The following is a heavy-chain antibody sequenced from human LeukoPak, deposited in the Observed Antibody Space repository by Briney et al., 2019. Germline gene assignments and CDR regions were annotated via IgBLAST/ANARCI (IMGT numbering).Heavy chain of an antibody. CDR3: ARVPPYSSGRGGFDY. J-gene: IGHJ4*02. Sequence: SETLSLTCTVSGGSISSYYWSWIRQPPGKGLEWIAYISYSGSTFYNPSLKSRVTISVDTSKNQFSLKLNSLTAADTAVYYCARVPPYSSGRGGFDYWGLGTLVTASS. CDR1: GGSISSYY. D-gene: IGHD6-19*01. V-gene: IGHV4-59*01. CDR2: ISYSGST.